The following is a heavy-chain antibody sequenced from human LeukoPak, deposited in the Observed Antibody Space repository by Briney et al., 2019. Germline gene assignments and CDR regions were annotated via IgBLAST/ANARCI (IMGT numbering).Heavy chain of an antibody. J-gene: IGHJ6*04. CDR2: IFYSGIT. V-gene: IGHV4-61*01. D-gene: IGHD2-2*01. CDR1: GDSIGTGSYY. CDR3: TRAFCSSTTCQGGRFGMDV. Sequence: PSETLSLTCTVSGDSIGTGSYYWTWIRQPPGKRLEWIAYIFYSGITNYNPSLKSRVTVSVDTSKNQFSLKLSSVTAADTAVYYCTRAFCSSTTCQGGRFGMDVWGEGTTVTVSS.